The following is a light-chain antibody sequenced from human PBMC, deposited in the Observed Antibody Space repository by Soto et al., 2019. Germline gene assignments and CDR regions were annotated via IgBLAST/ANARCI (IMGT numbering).Light chain of an antibody. V-gene: IGLV2-8*01. J-gene: IGLJ1*01. CDR3: NSYAGSNNPFV. Sequence: QSVLTQPPSASGSPGQSVTISCTVTSSDVGGYNYVSWYQQHPGKAPKLMIYEVSKRPSGVPDRFSGSKSGNTASLTVSGLQAEDEADYYCNSYAGSNNPFVFGTGTKVTVL. CDR2: EVS. CDR1: SSDVGGYNY.